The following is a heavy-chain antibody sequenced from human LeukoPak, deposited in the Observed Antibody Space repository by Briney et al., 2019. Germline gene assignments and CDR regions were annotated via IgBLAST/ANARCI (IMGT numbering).Heavy chain of an antibody. CDR1: GGTFSSYA. Sequence: SVKVSCKASGGTFSSYAISWVRQAPGQGLEWMGGIIPIFGTANYARKFQGRVTITTDESTSTAYMELSSLRSEDTAVYYCVRERSSGWSNWGQGTLVAVSS. CDR2: IIPIFGTA. V-gene: IGHV1-69*05. J-gene: IGHJ4*02. D-gene: IGHD6-19*01. CDR3: VRERSSGWSN.